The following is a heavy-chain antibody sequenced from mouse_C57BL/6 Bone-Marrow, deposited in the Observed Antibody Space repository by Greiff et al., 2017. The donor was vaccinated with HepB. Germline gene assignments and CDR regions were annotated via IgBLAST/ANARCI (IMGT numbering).Heavy chain of an antibody. V-gene: IGHV5-4*01. D-gene: IGHD1-1*01. CDR1: GFTFSSYA. J-gene: IGHJ4*01. CDR3: AREGDGSDYAMDY. CDR2: ISDGGSYT. Sequence: VQLKESGGGLVKPGGSLKLSCAASGFTFSSYAMSWVRQTPEKRLEWVATISDGGSYTYYPDNVKGRFTISRDNAKNNLYLQMSHLKSEDTAMYYCAREGDGSDYAMDYWGQGTSVTVSS.